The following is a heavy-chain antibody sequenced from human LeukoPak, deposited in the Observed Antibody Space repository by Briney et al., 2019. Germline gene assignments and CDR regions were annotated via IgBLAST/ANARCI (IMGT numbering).Heavy chain of an antibody. CDR3: ARDGGSGWTGFDY. J-gene: IGHJ4*02. CDR2: IYYNDRT. Sequence: SETLSLTCTVFGGSIGSYYWSWIRQPPGKGLEWIGYIYYNDRTNYNPSLKSRVTISVDTSTNQLALKLSSVTAADTAVYYCARDGGSGWTGFDYWGQGSLVTVSS. D-gene: IGHD2-15*01. CDR1: GGSIGSYY. V-gene: IGHV4-59*01.